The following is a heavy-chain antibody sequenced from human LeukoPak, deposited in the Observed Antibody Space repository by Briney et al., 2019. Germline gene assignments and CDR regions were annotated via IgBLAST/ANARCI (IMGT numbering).Heavy chain of an antibody. CDR3: ARRSLGVSAPVLYYYYYMDV. CDR2: IYYSGST. J-gene: IGHJ6*03. D-gene: IGHD3-3*01. V-gene: IGHV4-39*01. Sequence: PSQTLSLTCTVSGASINSVNYYWTWIRQPPGKGLEWIGSIYYSGSTYYSPSLKSRVTISVDTSKNQFSLKLSSVTAADTAVYYCARRSLGVSAPVLYYYYYMDVWGKGTTVTVSS. CDR1: GASINSVNYY.